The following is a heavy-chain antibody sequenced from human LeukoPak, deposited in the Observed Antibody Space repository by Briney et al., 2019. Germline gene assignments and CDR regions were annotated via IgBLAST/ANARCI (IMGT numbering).Heavy chain of an antibody. D-gene: IGHD2-8*01. V-gene: IGHV3-48*03. Sequence: GGSLRLSCVASGFTSSSYELNWLRQAPGKGLEGVSYIDFSGSTIHYANSVKGRFTISRDNSKNTLYLQMNSLRAEDTAVYYCAKDLSCTNNICHGDFDYWGQGTLVTVSS. CDR1: GFTSSSYE. CDR2: IDFSGSTI. J-gene: IGHJ4*02. CDR3: AKDLSCTNNICHGDFDY.